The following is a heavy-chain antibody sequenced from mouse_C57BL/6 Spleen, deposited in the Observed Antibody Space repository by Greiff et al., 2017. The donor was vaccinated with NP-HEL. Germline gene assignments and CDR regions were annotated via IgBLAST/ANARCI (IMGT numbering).Heavy chain of an antibody. V-gene: IGHV1-82*01. Sequence: QVQLQQSGPELVKPGASVKISCKASGYAFSSSWMNWVKQRPGKGLEWIGRIYPGDGDTNYNGKFKGKATLTADKSSSTAYMQLSSLTSEDSAVYFCARSPNYYGSSYVDYWGQGTTLTVSS. D-gene: IGHD1-1*01. CDR1: GYAFSSSW. J-gene: IGHJ2*01. CDR2: IYPGDGDT. CDR3: ARSPNYYGSSYVDY.